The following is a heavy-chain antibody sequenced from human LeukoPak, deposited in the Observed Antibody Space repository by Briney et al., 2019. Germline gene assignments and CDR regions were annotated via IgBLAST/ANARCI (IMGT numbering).Heavy chain of an antibody. CDR1: GFTVSSNY. J-gene: IGHJ4*02. D-gene: IGHD4-23*01. CDR2: IYSGGST. V-gene: IGHV3-66*02. CDR3: ARDPLAQDYDGDY. Sequence: PGGSLRLSCAASGFTVSSNYMSWVRQAPGKGLEWVSVIYSGGSTYYADSVKGRFTISRDNSKNTLYLQMNSLRAEDTAVYYFARDPLAQDYDGDYWGQGTLVTVSS.